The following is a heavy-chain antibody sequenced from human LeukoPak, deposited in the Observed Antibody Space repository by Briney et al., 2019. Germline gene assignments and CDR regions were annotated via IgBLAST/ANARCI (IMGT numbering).Heavy chain of an antibody. CDR1: GGTFSSYA. Sequence: GASVKVSCKASGGTFSSYAISWARQAPGQGLEWMGGIIPIFGTANYAQKFQGRVTITADKSTSTAYMELSSLRSEDTAVYYCARGSELWSPHYFDYWGQGTLVTVSS. CDR2: IIPIFGTA. J-gene: IGHJ4*02. V-gene: IGHV1-69*06. CDR3: ARGSELWSPHYFDY. D-gene: IGHD5-18*01.